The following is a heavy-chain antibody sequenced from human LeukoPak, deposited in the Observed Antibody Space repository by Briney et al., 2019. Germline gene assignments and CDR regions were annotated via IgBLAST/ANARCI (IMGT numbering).Heavy chain of an antibody. CDR1: GFTFSSYS. CDR2: TSSGGSFI. D-gene: IGHD4-17*01. J-gene: IGHJ4*02. V-gene: IGHV3-21*06. CDR3: ARHRDFTVTTPFDY. Sequence: GGSLRLPCAASGFTFSSYSLNWVRQAPGKGLEWVSSTSSGGSFIFYADSVKGRFTISRDDAENSLYLQMNSLRGEDTAVYYCARHRDFTVTTPFDYWGQGTLVTVSS.